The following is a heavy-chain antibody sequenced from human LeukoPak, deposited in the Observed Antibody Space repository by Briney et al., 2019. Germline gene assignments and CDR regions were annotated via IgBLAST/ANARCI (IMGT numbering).Heavy chain of an antibody. CDR1: GYTFTSYD. CDR3: ARDRIAARPNRIFDY. V-gene: IGHV1-8*01. Sequence: ASVKVSCKASGYTFTSYDINWVRQATGQGLEWMGWMNPNSGNTGYAQKFQGRVTMTRDTSISTAYMELSRLRSDDTAVYYCARDRIAARPNRIFDYWGQGTLVTVSS. J-gene: IGHJ4*02. D-gene: IGHD6-6*01. CDR2: MNPNSGNT.